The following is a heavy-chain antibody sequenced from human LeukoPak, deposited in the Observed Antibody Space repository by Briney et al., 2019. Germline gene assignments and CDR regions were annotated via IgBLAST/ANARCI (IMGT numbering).Heavy chain of an antibody. D-gene: IGHD3-16*01. CDR1: RFIVSRNY. Sequence: PGGSLRLSCAASRFIVSRNYMGWVRQAPGKGLEWVSALSSKYETYYADSVKGRFTISRDNSENTLYLQMNALRAEDTALYYCYGIHLGDSFDIWGRGTMVIVFS. CDR3: YGIHLGDSFDI. V-gene: IGHV3-53*01. CDR2: LSSKYET. J-gene: IGHJ3*02.